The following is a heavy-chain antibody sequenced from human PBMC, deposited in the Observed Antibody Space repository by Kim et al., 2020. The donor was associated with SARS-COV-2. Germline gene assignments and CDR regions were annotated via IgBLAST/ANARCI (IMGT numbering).Heavy chain of an antibody. CDR1: GFTFSSYA. Sequence: GGSLRLSCAASGFTFSSYAMSWVRQAPGKGLEWVSSISGDSGKSYYADSVKGRFTISRDNSKSTLYLQMDSLRAEDTAVYYCAKITGIFSAGSVYWGQGTVVTVSS. CDR3: AKITGIFSAGSVY. D-gene: IGHD3-10*01. CDR2: ISGDSGKS. J-gene: IGHJ4*02. V-gene: IGHV3-23*01.